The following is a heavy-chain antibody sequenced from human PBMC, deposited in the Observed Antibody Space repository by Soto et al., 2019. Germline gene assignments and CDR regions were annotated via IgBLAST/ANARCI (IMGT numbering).Heavy chain of an antibody. CDR2: IYYSGST. V-gene: IGHV4-59*01. CDR3: ARVKYSSGWVSAFDI. CDR1: GGSISSYY. Sequence: PSETLSLTCTVSGGSISSYYWSWIRQPPGKGLEWIGYIYYSGSTNYNPSLKSRVTISVDTSKNQFSLKLSSVTAADTAVYYCARVKYSSGWVSAFDIWGQGTMVTVSS. D-gene: IGHD6-19*01. J-gene: IGHJ3*02.